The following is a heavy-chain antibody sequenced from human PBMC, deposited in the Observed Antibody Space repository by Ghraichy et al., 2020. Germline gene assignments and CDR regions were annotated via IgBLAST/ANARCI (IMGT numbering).Heavy chain of an antibody. V-gene: IGHV4-34*01. CDR3: ARGGEQLVGRGWIDY. CDR1: GGSFSGYY. D-gene: IGHD6-6*01. J-gene: IGHJ4*02. CDR2: INHSGST. Sequence: SETLSLTCAVYGGSFSGYYWSWIRQPPGKGLEWIGEINHSGSTNYNPSLKSRVTISVDTSKNQFSLKLSSVTAADTAVYYCARGGEQLVGRGWIDYWGQGTLVTVSS.